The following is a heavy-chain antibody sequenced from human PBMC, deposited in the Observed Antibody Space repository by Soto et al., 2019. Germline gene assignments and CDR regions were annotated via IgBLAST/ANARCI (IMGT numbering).Heavy chain of an antibody. CDR3: TTEEFEVDY. D-gene: IGHD3-10*01. CDR2: ISSSSNFK. J-gene: IGHJ4*02. CDR1: GFALSSYA. V-gene: IGHV3-21*01. Sequence: EVQLVESGGGLVKPGESLRLSCTVSGFALSSYAMTGVRQAPGKGLEWLASISSSSNFKYYGDSVKGRFIISRDNAKNSLYLQMNSLRVEDTAMYFCTTEEFEVDYWGQGTLVTVSS.